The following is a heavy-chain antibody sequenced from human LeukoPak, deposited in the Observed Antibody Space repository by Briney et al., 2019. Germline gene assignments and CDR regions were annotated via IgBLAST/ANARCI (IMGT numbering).Heavy chain of an antibody. CDR1: GGSISSYY. D-gene: IGHD2-2*01. V-gene: IGHV4-59*08. Sequence: SSETLSLTCTVSGGSISSYYWSWIRQPPGKGLEWIGYIYYSGSTNYNPSLKSRVTISVDTSKNQFSLKLSSVTAADTAVYYCARHFGGDIVVVPAAPPGTDYFDYWGQGTLVTVSS. CDR3: ARHFGGDIVVVPAAPPGTDYFDY. J-gene: IGHJ4*02. CDR2: IYYSGST.